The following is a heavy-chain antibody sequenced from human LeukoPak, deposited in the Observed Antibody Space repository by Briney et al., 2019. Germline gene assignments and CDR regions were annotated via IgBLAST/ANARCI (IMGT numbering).Heavy chain of an antibody. CDR2: IQYSGST. V-gene: IGHV4-61*01. CDR1: GGFVTSAHYY. Sequence: PSETLSLTCTVSGGFVTSAHYYWNWIRQPPGKGLQYIGYIQYSGSTNYNPSLKSRVTISVDTSKNQFSLKLSSVTAADTAVYYCARYYDRSGYWSTPHFDYWGQGTLVTVSS. D-gene: IGHD3-22*01. J-gene: IGHJ4*02. CDR3: ARYYDRSGYWSTPHFDY.